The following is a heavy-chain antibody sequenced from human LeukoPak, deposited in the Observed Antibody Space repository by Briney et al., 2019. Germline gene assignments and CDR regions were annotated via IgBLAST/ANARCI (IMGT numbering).Heavy chain of an antibody. CDR2: TNPNSGNT. CDR1: GYTFTSYD. D-gene: IGHD6-19*01. CDR3: ARGKGQWLVRLFFDY. J-gene: IGHJ4*02. V-gene: IGHV1-8*01. Sequence: ASVKVSCKASGYTFTSYDINWVRQATGQGLEWMGWTNPNSGNTGYAQKFQGRVTMTRNTSISTAYMELSSLRSEDTAVYYCARGKGQWLVRLFFDYGGQGPLVTVSS.